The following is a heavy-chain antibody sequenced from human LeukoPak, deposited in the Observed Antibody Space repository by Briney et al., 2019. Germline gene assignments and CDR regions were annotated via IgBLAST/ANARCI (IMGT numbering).Heavy chain of an antibody. CDR2: ISYDGSNK. CDR1: GFTFSSYW. V-gene: IGHV3-30*18. D-gene: IGHD3-10*01. CDR3: AKINYGSGSYSFDY. J-gene: IGHJ4*02. Sequence: GGSLRLSCAASGFTFSSYWMHWVRQAPGKGLEWVAVISYDGSNKYYADSVKGRFTISRDNSKNTLYLQMNSLRAEDTAVYYCAKINYGSGSYSFDYWGQGTLVTVSS.